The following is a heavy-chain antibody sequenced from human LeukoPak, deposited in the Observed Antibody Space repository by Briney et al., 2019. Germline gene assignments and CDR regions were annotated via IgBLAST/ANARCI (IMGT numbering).Heavy chain of an antibody. D-gene: IGHD3-16*02. Sequence: GGSLRLSCAASGFTFSSYWMSWVRQAPGKGLEWVSSISGSDGSSHYADFVKGRFTISRDNSKNTLHLQMNSLRAEDTAVYYCAKSLGVGGYTRYKGFDQWGQGTLVTVSS. J-gene: IGHJ4*02. CDR3: AKSLGVGGYTRYKGFDQ. CDR1: GFTFSSYW. V-gene: IGHV3-23*01. CDR2: ISGSDGSS.